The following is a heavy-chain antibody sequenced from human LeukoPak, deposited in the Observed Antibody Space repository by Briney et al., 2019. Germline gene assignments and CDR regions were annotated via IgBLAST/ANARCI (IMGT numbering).Heavy chain of an antibody. CDR1: GFTFSNAW. CDR3: TSMIVANY. J-gene: IGHJ4*02. Sequence: GGSLSLSSAASGFTFSNAWMSGVRQAPGKGQEWGGRIKSKTDGGTTDYAATVKGRFTISREDSRNTLYLQMNSLKTEDTAVYYCTSMIVANYWGQGTLVTVSS. V-gene: IGHV3-15*01. D-gene: IGHD3-22*01. CDR2: IKSKTDGGTT.